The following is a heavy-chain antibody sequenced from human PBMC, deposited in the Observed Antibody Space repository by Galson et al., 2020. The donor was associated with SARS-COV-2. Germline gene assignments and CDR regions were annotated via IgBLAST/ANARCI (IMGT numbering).Heavy chain of an antibody. CDR1: GFTFSSYW. Sequence: GGSLRLSCAASGFTFSSYWMHWVRQAPGKGLVWVSRINLDGSSTSYADSVKGRFTISRDNAKNTLYLQMDSLRAEDTAVYYCARDPCTAVNYYISGMDVWGQGTTVTVSS. CDR3: ARDPCTAVNYYISGMDV. V-gene: IGHV3-74*01. J-gene: IGHJ6*02. D-gene: IGHD2-8*02. CDR2: INLDGSST.